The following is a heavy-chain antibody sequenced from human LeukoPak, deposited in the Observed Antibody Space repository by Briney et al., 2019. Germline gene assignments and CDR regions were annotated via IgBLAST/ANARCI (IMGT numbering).Heavy chain of an antibody. Sequence: SETLSLTCAVYGGSLSGYYWSWIRQPPGKGLEWIGEINHSGSTNYNPSLKSRVTISVDTSKNQFSLRLSSVTAADTAVYYCARRVNYDSSGYHAGYFDYWGQGTLVTVSS. CDR3: ARRVNYDSSGYHAGYFDY. CDR2: INHSGST. CDR1: GGSLSGYY. D-gene: IGHD3-22*01. V-gene: IGHV4-34*01. J-gene: IGHJ4*02.